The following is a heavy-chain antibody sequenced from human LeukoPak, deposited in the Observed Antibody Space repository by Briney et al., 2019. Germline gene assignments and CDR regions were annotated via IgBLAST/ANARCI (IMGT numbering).Heavy chain of an antibody. CDR1: GGSISSSSYY. Sequence: SETLSLTCSVSGGSISSSSYYWNWIRQPPGKGLEWVGSIYYSGTTYYNSSLKSRVTISEDTSKNRFSLTLTSVTAADTAVYYCARQVSDYFYYYIDVWGEGTTVIVSS. V-gene: IGHV4-39*01. CDR2: IYYSGTT. CDR3: ARQVSDYFYYYIDV. J-gene: IGHJ6*03.